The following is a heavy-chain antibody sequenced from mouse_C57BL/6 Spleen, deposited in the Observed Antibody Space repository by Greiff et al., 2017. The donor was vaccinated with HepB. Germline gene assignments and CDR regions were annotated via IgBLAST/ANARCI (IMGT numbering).Heavy chain of an antibody. CDR2: IYPGDGDT. CDR1: GYAFSSSW. D-gene: IGHD3-1*01. V-gene: IGHV1-82*01. CDR3: AISRVYYAMDY. J-gene: IGHJ4*01. Sequence: VQLQQSGPELVKPGASVKISCKASGYAFSSSWMNWVKQRPGKGLEWIGRIYPGDGDTNYNGKFKGKATLTADKSSSTAYMQLSSLTSEDSAVYFCAISRVYYAMDYWGQGTSVTVSS.